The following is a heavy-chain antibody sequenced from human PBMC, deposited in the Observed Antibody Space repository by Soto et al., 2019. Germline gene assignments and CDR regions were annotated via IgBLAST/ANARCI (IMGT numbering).Heavy chain of an antibody. D-gene: IGHD1-7*01. J-gene: IGHJ5*02. Sequence: ASVKVSCKASGYTFTSYGISWVRQAPGQGLEWMGWISAYNGNTNYAQKLQGRVTMTTDTSTSTAYMELRSLRSDDTAVYYCARDRSEYDWNYFNWFDPWGQGTLVTVSS. V-gene: IGHV1-18*01. CDR3: ARDRSEYDWNYFNWFDP. CDR1: GYTFTSYG. CDR2: ISAYNGNT.